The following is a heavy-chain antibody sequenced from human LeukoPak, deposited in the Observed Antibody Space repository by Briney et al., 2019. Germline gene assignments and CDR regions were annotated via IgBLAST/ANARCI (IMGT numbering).Heavy chain of an antibody. Sequence: PSETLSLTCTVSGGSISSYYWSWIRQPPGKGLEWIGYIYYTGSTNYNPSLKSRVTISIDTSKNQFSLKLSSVTAADTAMYYCARGGYYDDALDIWGQGTMVTVSS. CDR1: GGSISSYY. CDR2: IYYTGST. V-gene: IGHV4-59*01. D-gene: IGHD3-22*01. CDR3: ARGGYYDDALDI. J-gene: IGHJ3*02.